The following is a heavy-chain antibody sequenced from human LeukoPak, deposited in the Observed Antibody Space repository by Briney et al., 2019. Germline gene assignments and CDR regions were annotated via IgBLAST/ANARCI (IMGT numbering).Heavy chain of an antibody. CDR2: INHSGST. D-gene: IGHD3-16*01. CDR1: GGSFSGYY. Sequence: SETLSLTCAVYGGSFSGYYWSWIRQPPGKGLEWIGEINHSGSTNYNPSLKSRVTISVDTSKNQFSLKLSSVTAADTAVYYCARRPMITFGGVAGFDYWGQGTLVTVSS. CDR3: ARRPMITFGGVAGFDY. J-gene: IGHJ4*02. V-gene: IGHV4-34*01.